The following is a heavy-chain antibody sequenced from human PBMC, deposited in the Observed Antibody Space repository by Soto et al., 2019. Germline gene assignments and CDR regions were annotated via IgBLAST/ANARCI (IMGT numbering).Heavy chain of an antibody. CDR1: GGTFSSYA. CDR2: IIPIFGTA. J-gene: IGHJ6*02. Sequence: GASVKVSCKASGGTFSSYAISWVRQAPGQGLEWMGGIIPIFGTANYAQKFQGRVTITADESTSTAYMELSSLRSEDTAVYYCARGSTIFGVVEYYYYGMDVWGQGTTGTVSS. V-gene: IGHV1-69*13. D-gene: IGHD3-3*01. CDR3: ARGSTIFGVVEYYYYGMDV.